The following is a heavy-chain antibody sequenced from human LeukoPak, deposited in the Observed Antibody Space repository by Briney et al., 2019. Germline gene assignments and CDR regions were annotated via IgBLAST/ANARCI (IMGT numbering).Heavy chain of an antibody. CDR1: GFTFSSYA. D-gene: IGHD5-24*01. Sequence: GGSLRLSCAASGFTFSSYAMSWVRQAPGKGLEWLVYISSSGSSIDYADSLKGRFTVSRDNGKNSLFLQMNDLRDEDTAIYYCVRVKGGWLGEKTYDYLGQGTLVTVSP. CDR3: VRVKGGWLGEKTYDY. V-gene: IGHV3-48*02. J-gene: IGHJ4*02. CDR2: ISSSGSSI.